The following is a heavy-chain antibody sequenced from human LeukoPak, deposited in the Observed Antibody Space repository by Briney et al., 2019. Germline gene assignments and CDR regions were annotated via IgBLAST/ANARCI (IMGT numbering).Heavy chain of an antibody. CDR2: IIPIFGTA. CDR1: GGTFSSYA. Sequence: GSSVKVSCKASGGTFSSYAISRVRQAPGQGLEWMGRIIPIFGTANYAQKFQGRVTITTDESTSTAYMELSSLRSEDTAVYYCEVVPAAKQLGVFDYWGQGTLVTVSS. J-gene: IGHJ4*02. V-gene: IGHV1-69*05. D-gene: IGHD2-2*01. CDR3: EVVPAAKQLGVFDY.